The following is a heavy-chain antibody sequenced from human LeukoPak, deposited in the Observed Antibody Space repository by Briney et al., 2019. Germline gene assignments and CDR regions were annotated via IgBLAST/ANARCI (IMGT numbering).Heavy chain of an antibody. CDR2: IRYDGSNK. Sequence: GGSLRLSCAPSGFTFSTYGMHWVRQVPGKGLEWVAFIRYDGSNKYYADSVKGRFTISRDNSKNTLYLQMNSLRAEDTAVYYCAKDAIAAAGGPYYFDYWGQGTLDTVSS. CDR1: GFTFSTYG. D-gene: IGHD6-13*01. J-gene: IGHJ4*02. CDR3: AKDAIAAAGGPYYFDY. V-gene: IGHV3-30*02.